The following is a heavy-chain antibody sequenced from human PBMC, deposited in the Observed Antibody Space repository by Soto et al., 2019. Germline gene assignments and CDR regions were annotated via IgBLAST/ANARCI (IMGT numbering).Heavy chain of an antibody. V-gene: IGHV3-9*01. CDR1: GFTFDEYG. D-gene: IGHD6-19*01. CDR2: ISWNSGSI. Sequence: EVQLVESGGGLVQPGRSLRLSCAASGFTFDEYGMHWVRQAPGKGLEWVSGISWNSGSIGYADSVKGRFTISRDNAKNALYLQMNSLRAEDTALYYCAKDFYSSGWYRLDYWGQGTLVTVSS. CDR3: AKDFYSSGWYRLDY. J-gene: IGHJ4*02.